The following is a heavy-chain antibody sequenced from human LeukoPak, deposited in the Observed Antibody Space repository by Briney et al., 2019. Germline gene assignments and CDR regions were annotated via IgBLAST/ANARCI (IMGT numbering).Heavy chain of an antibody. J-gene: IGHJ4*02. D-gene: IGHD4-17*01. Sequence: PGRSLRFSCAASGFTFSSYGMHWVRQAPGKGLEWVAVIWYDGSNKYYADSVKGRFTISRDNSKNTLYLQMNSLRAEDTAVYYCARGDDYGDAYYFDYWGQGTLVTVSS. V-gene: IGHV3-33*01. CDR2: IWYDGSNK. CDR3: ARGDDYGDAYYFDY. CDR1: GFTFSSYG.